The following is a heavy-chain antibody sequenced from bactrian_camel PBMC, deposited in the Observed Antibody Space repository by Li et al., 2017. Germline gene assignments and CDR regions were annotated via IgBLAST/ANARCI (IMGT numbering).Heavy chain of an antibody. J-gene: IGHJ4*01. CDR3: ASTRDKSWWGPCEYNY. V-gene: IGHV3S26*01. Sequence: VQLVESGGGSVQAGGSLRLSCEAPGYTYDTYCMGWFRQAPGKEREGIATIDSDGDTAYVESMKGQFTISVDNAKNTLYLQMNSLKPEDTAMYYCASTRDKSWWGPCEYNYWGQGTQVTVS. D-gene: IGHD7*01. CDR2: IDSDGDT. CDR1: GYTYDTYC.